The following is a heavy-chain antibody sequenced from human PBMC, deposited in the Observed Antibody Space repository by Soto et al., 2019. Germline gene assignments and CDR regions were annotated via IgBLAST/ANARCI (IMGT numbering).Heavy chain of an antibody. CDR1: GFIFSTYW. D-gene: IGHD6-19*01. CDR3: VGGSGWLPDC. Sequence: EVQLVESGGGLVQPGGSLRLSCAASGFIFSTYWMNWVHQAPGKGLQWVANIKGDGSQKYYVDSVEGRFTISRDNAKNSLYLEMNSLRVEDTAVYYCVGGSGWLPDCWGQGTLVTVSS. CDR2: IKGDGSQK. V-gene: IGHV3-7*05. J-gene: IGHJ4*02.